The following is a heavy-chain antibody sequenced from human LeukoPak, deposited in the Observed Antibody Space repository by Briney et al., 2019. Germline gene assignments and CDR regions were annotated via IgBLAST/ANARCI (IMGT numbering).Heavy chain of an antibody. D-gene: IGHD1-26*01. V-gene: IGHV3-48*04. CDR2: ISSSSSTI. Sequence: GGSLRLSCAASGFTFSSYSMNWVRQAPGKGLEWVSYISSSSSTIYYADSVKGRFTISRDNAKNSLYLQMNSLRAEDTAVYYCARAQSGSYYRAFDIWGQGTMVTVSS. J-gene: IGHJ3*02. CDR1: GFTFSSYS. CDR3: ARAQSGSYYRAFDI.